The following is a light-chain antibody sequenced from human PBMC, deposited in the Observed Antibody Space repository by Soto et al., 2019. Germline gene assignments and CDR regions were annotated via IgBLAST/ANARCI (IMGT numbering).Light chain of an antibody. J-gene: IGKJ2*01. CDR2: GAS. CDR1: QSVSSN. V-gene: IGKV3-15*01. Sequence: EIVMTQSPATLSVSPGERATLSCRASQSVSSNLAWYQQKPCQAPRLLIYGASTRATGIPARFSGSGSWTEFTLTISSLQSEDFAVYYWQQYNNWPLYTFGKGTKLEIK. CDR3: QQYNNWPLYT.